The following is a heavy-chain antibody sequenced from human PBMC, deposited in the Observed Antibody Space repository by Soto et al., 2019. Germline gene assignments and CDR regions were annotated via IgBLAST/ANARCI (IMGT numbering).Heavy chain of an antibody. Sequence: WGSRTLDCAAAELSCCRCAMNWFRQAPGKGLEWVSAISGSGGSTYYADSVKGRFTISRDNSKNTLYLQMNSLRAEDTAVYYCAKDFSATDDAFDIWGQGTMVTVSS. J-gene: IGHJ3*02. CDR2: ISGSGGST. V-gene: IGHV3-23*01. CDR3: AKDFSATDDAFDI. CDR1: ELSCCRCA. D-gene: IGHD5-12*01.